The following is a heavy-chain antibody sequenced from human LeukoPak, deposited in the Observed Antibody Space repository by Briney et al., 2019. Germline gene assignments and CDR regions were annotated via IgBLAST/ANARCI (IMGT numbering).Heavy chain of an antibody. V-gene: IGHV3-74*01. CDR1: GFTFGNSW. Sequence: GGSLRLSCAASGFTFGNSWVHWVRQAPGKGLVWVSLINADGSTTSYADSVKGRFTISRDNARNTLSLEMNSLTIEDTAVYYCIVVVEPPDSDGFDIWGQGTMITVSS. J-gene: IGHJ3*02. CDR3: IVVVEPPDSDGFDI. CDR2: INADGSTT. D-gene: IGHD1-14*01.